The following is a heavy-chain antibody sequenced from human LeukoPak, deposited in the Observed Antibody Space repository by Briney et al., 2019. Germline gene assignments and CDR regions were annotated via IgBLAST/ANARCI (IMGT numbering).Heavy chain of an antibody. Sequence: ASLRVSCKASGYTFSIYFIHWVRQAPGQGPEWMGMINTQNGDTNYAQKFRGRVTMTRDMSTSTVYMELNNLRSDDTAVYYCAREKAGGYFDYWGQGTLVTVSS. V-gene: IGHV1-46*01. CDR2: INTQNGDT. D-gene: IGHD3-10*01. CDR1: GYTFSIYF. CDR3: AREKAGGYFDY. J-gene: IGHJ4*02.